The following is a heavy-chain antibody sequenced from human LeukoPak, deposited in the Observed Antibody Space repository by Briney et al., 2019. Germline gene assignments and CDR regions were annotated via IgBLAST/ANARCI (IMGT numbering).Heavy chain of an antibody. CDR3: ARETNGGHSNDAFDI. J-gene: IGHJ3*02. D-gene: IGHD4-23*01. Sequence: LSGGSLRLSCAASGFTFSSYSMNWVRQAPGKGLEWVANIKQYGSEKYYVDSVKGRFTISRDNAKNSLFLQMNSLRAEDTAVYYCARETNGGHSNDAFDIWGQGTMVTVSS. V-gene: IGHV3-7*01. CDR1: GFTFSSYS. CDR2: IKQYGSEK.